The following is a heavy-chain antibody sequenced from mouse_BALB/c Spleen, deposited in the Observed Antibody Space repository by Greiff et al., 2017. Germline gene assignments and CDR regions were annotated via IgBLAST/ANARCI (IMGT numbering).Heavy chain of an antibody. J-gene: IGHJ2*01. V-gene: IGHV14-3*02. CDR2: IDPANGNT. Sequence: EVQLQQSGAELVKPGASVKLSCTASGFNIKDTYMHWVKQRPEQGLEWIGRIDPANGNTKYDPKFQGKATITADTSSNTAYLQLSSLTSEDTAVYYCASLTGTPYFDYWGQGTTLTVSS. CDR1: GFNIKDTY. D-gene: IGHD4-1*01. CDR3: ASLTGTPYFDY.